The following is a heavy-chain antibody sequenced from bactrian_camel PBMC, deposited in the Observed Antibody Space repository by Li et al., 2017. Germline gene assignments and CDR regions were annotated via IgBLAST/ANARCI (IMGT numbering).Heavy chain of an antibody. CDR2: ISSDGTT. J-gene: IGHJ4*01. CDR3: VADPSVFPVCAIGVMRMSY. V-gene: IGHV3S53*01. D-gene: IGHD3*01. Sequence: HVQLVESGGGSAQTGGSLRLSCTARGTTPINCGIDWYRQATGKQCELVSTISSDGTTKYADSLKGRVTISQDNAKNTVYLQMNSLKPEDTAIYYCVADPSVFPVCAIGVMRMSYRGQGTQVTVS. CDR1: GTTPINCG.